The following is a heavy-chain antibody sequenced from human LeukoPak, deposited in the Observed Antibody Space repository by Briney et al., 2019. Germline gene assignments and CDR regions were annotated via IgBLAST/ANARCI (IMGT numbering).Heavy chain of an antibody. V-gene: IGHV4-34*01. Sequence: SETLSLTCAVYGGSFSGYYWSWIRQPPGKGLEWIGEINHSGSTNYNPSLKSRVTISVDTSKNQFSLKLSSVTAADTAVYYCARGRRGYSSGWMDYWGQGTLVTVSS. CDR1: GGSFSGYY. CDR2: INHSGST. J-gene: IGHJ4*02. CDR3: ARGRRGYSSGWMDY. D-gene: IGHD6-19*01.